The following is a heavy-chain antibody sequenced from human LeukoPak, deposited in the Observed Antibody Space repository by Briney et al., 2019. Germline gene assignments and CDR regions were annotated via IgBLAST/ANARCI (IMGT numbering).Heavy chain of an antibody. J-gene: IGHJ4*02. D-gene: IGHD3-9*01. CDR1: GFTFSSYW. Sequence: GGSLRLSCAASGFTFSSYWMHWVRQAPGKGLVWVSRINSDGSSTSYADSVKGRFTVSRDNARNSLYLQMNSLRAEDTAVYYCARDSGAYFDRNHFDYWGQGTLVTVSS. CDR2: INSDGSST. V-gene: IGHV3-74*01. CDR3: ARDSGAYFDRNHFDY.